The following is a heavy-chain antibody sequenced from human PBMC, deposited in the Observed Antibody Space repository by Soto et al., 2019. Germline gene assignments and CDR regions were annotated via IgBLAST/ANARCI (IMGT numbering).Heavy chain of an antibody. D-gene: IGHD6-25*01. CDR1: GYNFGAYW. V-gene: IGHV5-51*01. CDR2: IHPGDSDT. CDR3: ARGGFIGIPPDY. J-gene: IGHJ4*02. Sequence: EVQLVQSGAEVRKPGESLKISCKGSGYNFGAYWIGWVRQMPGKGLEWMGIIHPGDSDTRYSPSFQGQVTIAADKSISTAYLQWRSLKASDSAIYYCARGGFIGIPPDYWGQGTQVTVSS.